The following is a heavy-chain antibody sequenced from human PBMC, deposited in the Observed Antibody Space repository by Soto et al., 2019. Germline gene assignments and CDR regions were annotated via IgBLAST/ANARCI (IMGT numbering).Heavy chain of an antibody. CDR3: AKERWAAAGTPTLDY. Sequence: GGSLRLSCAASGFTFTTAWINCVRQAPGKGLEWVGRIKSKTDGGTPDSVKGRFTISRDNSKNTLYLQMNSLRAEDTAVYYCAKERWAAAGTPTLDYWGQGTLVTVSS. CDR2: IKSKTDGGTP. CDR1: GFTFTTAW. D-gene: IGHD6-13*01. V-gene: IGHV3-15*07. J-gene: IGHJ4*02.